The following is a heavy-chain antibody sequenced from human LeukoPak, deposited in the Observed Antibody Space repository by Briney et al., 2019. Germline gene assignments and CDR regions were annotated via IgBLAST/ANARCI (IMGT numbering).Heavy chain of an antibody. Sequence: PSETLSLTCVVSGGSISSSYWWSWVRQPPGKGLEWIGEIYHSGSTNYNPSLKSRVTISVDKSKNQFSLKLSSVTAADTAVYYCASRGISVAGSLVDYWGQGILVTVSS. CDR3: ASRGISVAGSLVDY. D-gene: IGHD6-19*01. CDR2: IYHSGST. CDR1: GGSISSSYW. J-gene: IGHJ4*02. V-gene: IGHV4-4*02.